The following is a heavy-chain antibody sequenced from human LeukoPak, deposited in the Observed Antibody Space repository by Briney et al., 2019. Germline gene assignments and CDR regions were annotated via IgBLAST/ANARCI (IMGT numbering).Heavy chain of an antibody. D-gene: IGHD6-19*01. Sequence: SETLSLTCTVSGGSISTYYWSWIRLPPGKGLEWIGYIYYGGSTNYNPSLKSRVTISVDTSKNQFSLKLSSVTAADTAMYYCARDGRIAVAGFYYYYGMDVWGQGTTVTVSS. J-gene: IGHJ6*02. CDR2: IYYGGST. CDR3: ARDGRIAVAGFYYYYGMDV. CDR1: GGSISTYY. V-gene: IGHV4-59*01.